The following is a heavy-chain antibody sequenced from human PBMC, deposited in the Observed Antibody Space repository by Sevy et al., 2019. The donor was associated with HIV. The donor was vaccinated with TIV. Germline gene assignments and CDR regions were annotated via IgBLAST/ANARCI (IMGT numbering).Heavy chain of an antibody. D-gene: IGHD3-22*01. Sequence: ASVKVSCKVSGYTLNELSMHWVRQAPGKGLEWMGRFDPEDGETIYAQKFQGRVTMTEDTSTDTAYMELSSLRSEDTAVYYCATAREYYYESSGYFDYWGQGTLVTVS. CDR2: FDPEDGET. CDR3: ATAREYYYESSGYFDY. CDR1: GYTLNELS. V-gene: IGHV1-24*01. J-gene: IGHJ4*02.